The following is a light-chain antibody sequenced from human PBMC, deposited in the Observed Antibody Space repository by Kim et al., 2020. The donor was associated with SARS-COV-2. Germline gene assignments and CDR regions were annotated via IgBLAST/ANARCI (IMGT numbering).Light chain of an antibody. CDR3: SSFTTRSTLV. Sequence: HSITTSCTYTSSNIGSNNYFSCHQQHPGKAPKLMIYDVNKRPSGISSRFSGSKSGSTASLTISGLQAEDEADYYCSSFTTRSTLVFGGGTQLTVL. V-gene: IGLV2-14*03. J-gene: IGLJ3*02. CDR1: SSNIGSNNY. CDR2: DVN.